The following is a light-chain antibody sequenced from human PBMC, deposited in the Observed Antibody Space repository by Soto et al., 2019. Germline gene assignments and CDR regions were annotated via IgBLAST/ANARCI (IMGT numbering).Light chain of an antibody. CDR1: SSDVGGYNY. CDR2: DVS. J-gene: IGLJ2*01. CDR3: SSYTSSSTFVV. V-gene: IGLV2-14*03. Sequence: QSALTQPASVSGSPGQSITISCTGTSSDVGGYNYVSLYQQHPGKAPKLMIYDVSNRPSGVSNRFSGSKSGNTASLTISGLQAEDEADYYCSSYTSSSTFVVFGGGTKVTVL.